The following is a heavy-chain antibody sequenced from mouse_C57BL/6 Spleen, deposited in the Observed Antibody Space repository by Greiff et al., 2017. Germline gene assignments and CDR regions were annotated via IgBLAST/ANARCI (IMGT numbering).Heavy chain of an antibody. D-gene: IGHD2-5*01. CDR2: INPGSGGT. V-gene: IGHV1-54*01. CDR1: GYAFTNYL. CDR3: ARGDSNSYWYFDV. J-gene: IGHJ1*03. Sequence: QVQLQQSGAELVRPGTSVKVSCKASGYAFTNYLIEWVKQRPGQGLEWIGVINPGSGGTNYNEKFKGKATLTADKSSSTAYMQLSSLTSEDSAVYFGARGDSNSYWYFDVWGTGTTVTVSS.